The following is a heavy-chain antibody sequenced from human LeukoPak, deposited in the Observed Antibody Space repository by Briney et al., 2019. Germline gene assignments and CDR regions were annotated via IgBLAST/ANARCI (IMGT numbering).Heavy chain of an antibody. J-gene: IGHJ5*01. Sequence: PGGSLRLSCAASGLRFSDAWMTWVRQAPGKGLECVGRIKSWFNGGTQDLAATVKGRFIISREDSRNTVYLQLNSLKTEDTAVYYCTKYRPYTGGGVIASWGPGTLVTVSS. CDR2: IKSWFNGGTQ. V-gene: IGHV3-15*01. D-gene: IGHD3-16*01. CDR1: GLRFSDAW. CDR3: TKYRPYTGGGVIAS.